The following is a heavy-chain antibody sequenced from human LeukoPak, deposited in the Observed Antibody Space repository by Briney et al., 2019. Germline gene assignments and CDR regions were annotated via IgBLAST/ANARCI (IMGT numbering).Heavy chain of an antibody. D-gene: IGHD6-25*01. CDR3: AREAAAASFDY. CDR1: GFTFSSYA. J-gene: IGHJ4*02. CDR2: ISYDGSNK. Sequence: AGGSLRLSCGASGFTFSSYAMHWVRQAPGKGLEWVAVISYDGSNKYYADSVKGRFTISRDNSKNTLYLQMNSLRAEDTAVYYCAREAAAASFDYWGQGTLVTVSS. V-gene: IGHV3-30-3*01.